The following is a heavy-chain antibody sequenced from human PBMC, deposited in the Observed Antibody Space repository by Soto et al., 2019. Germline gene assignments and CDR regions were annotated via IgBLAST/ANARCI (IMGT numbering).Heavy chain of an antibody. CDR1: GFTFSDYY. V-gene: IGHV3-11*05. CDR3: ARGYCISTHCYIDL. J-gene: IGHJ6*02. CDR2: ISTTSTYT. Sequence: GGSLRLSCAASGFTFSDYYMSWIRQAPGKGLEWISYISTTSTYTNYADSVRGRFTISRDNAKNSLYLQMSSLRDEDTAFYYCARGYCISTHCYIDLWGQGTTVTVSS. D-gene: IGHD2-2*02.